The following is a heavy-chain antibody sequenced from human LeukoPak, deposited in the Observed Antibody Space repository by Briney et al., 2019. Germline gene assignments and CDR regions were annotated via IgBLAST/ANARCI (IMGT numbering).Heavy chain of an antibody. CDR2: IYHSGNT. J-gene: IGHJ4*02. D-gene: IGHD6-19*01. Sequence: NPSETLSLSCNVSGASMSSNYWSWIRQPPGKGLEWIGYIYHSGNTNYSPSLESRVTMSVDGSKNQFSLRVHFVSAADTAVYYCASTRRAAVAGRFDSWGQGTLVTVSS. V-gene: IGHV4-4*09. CDR1: GASMSSNY. CDR3: ASTRRAAVAGRFDS.